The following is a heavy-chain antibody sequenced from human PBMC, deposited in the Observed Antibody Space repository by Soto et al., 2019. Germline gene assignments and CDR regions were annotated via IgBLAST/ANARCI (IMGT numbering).Heavy chain of an antibody. Sequence: QVQLVQSGAEVKKPGSSVKVSCKASGGTFSSSAISWVRQAPGQGLEWMGAIIPVFATAHYAQKIQGRVTITADKPTSTAYTELSRLRAEDPAVYHCARERPERGNDDWGQGATVTVSS. J-gene: IGHJ6*02. CDR1: GGTFSSSA. CDR3: ARERPERGNDD. D-gene: IGHD4-4*01. V-gene: IGHV1-69*06. CDR2: IIPVFATA.